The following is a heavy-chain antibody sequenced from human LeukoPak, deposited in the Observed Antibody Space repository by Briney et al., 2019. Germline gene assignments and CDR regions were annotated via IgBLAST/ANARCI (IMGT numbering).Heavy chain of an antibody. V-gene: IGHV4-59*12. J-gene: IGHJ4*02. CDR3: ARRTKAVAGTRPFDY. CDR2: IFYSGST. CDR1: GGSISNYY. D-gene: IGHD6-19*01. Sequence: SETLSLTCTVSGGSISNYYWSWIRQPPGKGLEWIGDIFYSGSTNYNPSLRSRLTISVDTSKNQFSLKLSSVTAADTAVYYCARRTKAVAGTRPFDYWGQGTLVTVSS.